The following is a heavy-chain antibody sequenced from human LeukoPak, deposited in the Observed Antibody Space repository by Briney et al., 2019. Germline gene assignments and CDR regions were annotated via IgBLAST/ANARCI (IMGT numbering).Heavy chain of an antibody. CDR1: GFTFSSYG. D-gene: IGHD3-10*01. J-gene: IGHJ6*03. V-gene: IGHV3-23*01. CDR2: ISGSGGST. CDR3: AKPKPGSSKPFYYYYYMDV. Sequence: PGGSLRLSCAASGFTFSSYGMSWVRQAPGKGLEWVSAISGSGGSTYYADSVKGRFTISRDNSKNTLYLQMNSLRAEDTAVYYCAKPKPGSSKPFYYYYYMDVWGKGTTVTISS.